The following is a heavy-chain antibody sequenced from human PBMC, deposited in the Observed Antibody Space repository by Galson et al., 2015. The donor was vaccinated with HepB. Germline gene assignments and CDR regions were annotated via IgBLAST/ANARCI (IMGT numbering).Heavy chain of an antibody. CDR1: GFTFSGSA. CDR2: IRSKANSYAT. J-gene: IGHJ4*02. V-gene: IGHV3-73*01. Sequence: SLRLSCAASGFTFSGSAMHWVRQASGKGLEWVGRIRSKANSYATAYAASVKGRFTISRDDSKNTAYLQMNSLKTEDTAVYYCTRRGYSYGTGYFDYWGQGTLVTVSS. D-gene: IGHD5-18*01. CDR3: TRRGYSYGTGYFDY.